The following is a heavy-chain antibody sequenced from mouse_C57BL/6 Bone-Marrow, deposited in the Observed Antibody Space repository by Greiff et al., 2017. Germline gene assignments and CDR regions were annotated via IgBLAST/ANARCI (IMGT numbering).Heavy chain of an antibody. CDR3: ARVETTVATLDY. V-gene: IGHV1-54*01. Sequence: QVQLQQSGAELVRPGTSVKVSCKASGYAFTNYLIEWVKQRPGQGLEWIGVINPGSGGTNYNEKFKGKATLTADKSSSMAYMQRSSLTSEDSAVYCCARVETTVATLDYWGQGTTLTVSS. CDR2: INPGSGGT. J-gene: IGHJ2*01. CDR1: GYAFTNYL. D-gene: IGHD1-1*01.